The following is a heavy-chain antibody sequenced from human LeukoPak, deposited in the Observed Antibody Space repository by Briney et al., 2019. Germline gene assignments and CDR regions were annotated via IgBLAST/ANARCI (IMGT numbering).Heavy chain of an antibody. D-gene: IGHD5-24*01. V-gene: IGHV1-46*01. CDR1: GYTFTSYY. CDR3: ARERGRRDGYNCIGY. J-gene: IGHJ4*02. CDR2: INPSGGST. Sequence: ASVKVSCKASGYTFTSYYMHWVRQAPGQGLEWMGIINPSGGSTSYAQKFQGRVTMTRDMSTSTVYMELSSLRSEDTAVYYCARERGRRDGYNCIGYWGQGTLVTVPS.